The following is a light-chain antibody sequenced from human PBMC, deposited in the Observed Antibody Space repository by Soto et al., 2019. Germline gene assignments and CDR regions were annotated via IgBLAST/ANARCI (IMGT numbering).Light chain of an antibody. CDR3: SSYTSSSTRV. V-gene: IGLV2-14*01. CDR1: SSDVGGYDY. J-gene: IGLJ1*01. CDR2: DVS. Sequence: QSVLTQPASVSGSPGQWVTISCTGTSSDVGGYDYVSWYQQHPGRAPKLMIYDVSNRPSGVSNRFSGSKSGNPASLTISGLQAEDEADYSYSSYTSSSTRVFGTGTKLTVL.